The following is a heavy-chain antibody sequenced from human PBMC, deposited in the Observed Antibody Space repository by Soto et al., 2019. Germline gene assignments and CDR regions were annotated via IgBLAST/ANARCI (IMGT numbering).Heavy chain of an antibody. V-gene: IGHV1-18*04. D-gene: IGHD3-10*01. CDR1: GYTFTSYG. J-gene: IGHJ5*02. CDR3: ARDEREFNWFDP. CDR2: ISAYNGNT. Sequence: QVQLVQSGAEVKKPGASVKVSCKASGYTFTSYGISWVRQAPGQGLEWMGWISAYNGNTNYAKKLQGRVTMTTDTSTSRAYMELRSLRSDDAAVDYCARDEREFNWFDPWGQGTLVTVAS.